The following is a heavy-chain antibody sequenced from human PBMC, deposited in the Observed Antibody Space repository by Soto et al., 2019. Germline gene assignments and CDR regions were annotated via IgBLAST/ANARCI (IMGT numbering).Heavy chain of an antibody. Sequence: QVQLVQSGAEVKKPGSSVKVSCKASGGTFSSYAISWVRQAPGQGLEWMGGIIPIFGTANYAQKFQGRVTITAAESTSTAYRGRSSLRSEDTAVYYCARVVPVVKPFHYWYFDLWGRGPWSLSPQ. D-gene: IGHD2-15*01. CDR2: IIPIFGTA. J-gene: IGHJ2*01. CDR3: ARVVPVVKPFHYWYFDL. V-gene: IGHV1-69*12. CDR1: GGTFSSYA.